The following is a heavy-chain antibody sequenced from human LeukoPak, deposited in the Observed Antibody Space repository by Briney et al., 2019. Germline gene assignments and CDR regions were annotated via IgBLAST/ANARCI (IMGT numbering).Heavy chain of an antibody. CDR1: GFTFSSCA. CDR3: ARVGYYGSSGSDY. Sequence: GGSLRLSCAASGFTFSSCAMHWVRQAPGKGLEWVAVMSYDGSYKYYADSVKGRFTISRDNSKNTLYLQMNSLRAEDTAVYYCARVGYYGSSGSDYWGQGTLVTVSS. V-gene: IGHV3-30*14. J-gene: IGHJ4*02. CDR2: MSYDGSYK. D-gene: IGHD3-22*01.